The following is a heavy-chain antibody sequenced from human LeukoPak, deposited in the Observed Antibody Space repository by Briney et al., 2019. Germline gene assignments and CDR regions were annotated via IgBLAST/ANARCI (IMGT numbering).Heavy chain of an antibody. D-gene: IGHD6-13*01. CDR3: VRDDSSHFDY. CDR1: GFTLSSYN. V-gene: IGHV3-48*02. J-gene: IGHJ4*02. Sequence: PGGSLRLSCAASGFTLSSYNMNWVRQAPGKGLEWISYITTSIDIISYADSVKGRFTISRDNAKNSLYLQMDSLRDEDTAVYYCVRDDSSHFDYWGQGALVTVSS. CDR2: ITTSIDII.